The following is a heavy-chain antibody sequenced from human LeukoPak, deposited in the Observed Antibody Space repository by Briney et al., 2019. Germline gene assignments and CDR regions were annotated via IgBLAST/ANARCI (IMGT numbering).Heavy chain of an antibody. J-gene: IGHJ4*02. CDR2: INSDGSST. V-gene: IGHV3-74*01. D-gene: IGHD6-19*01. Sequence: GGSLRLSCAASGFTFSGYWMHWVRQAPGKGLVWVSRINSDGSSTSYADSVKGRLTISRDNAKNTLYLQMNSLRAEDTAVYYCARGIYSSGWYDFDYWGQGTLVTVSS. CDR1: GFTFSGYW. CDR3: ARGIYSSGWYDFDY.